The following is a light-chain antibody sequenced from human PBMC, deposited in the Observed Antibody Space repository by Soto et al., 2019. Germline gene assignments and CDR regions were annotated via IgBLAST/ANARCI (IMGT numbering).Light chain of an antibody. CDR1: SSHVGSYNL. V-gene: IGLV2-23*01. Sequence: QCALTQPASVSGSPGQSITISCTGTSSHVGSYNLVSWYQQHPGKAPKLMIYEGSRRPSGVSNRFSGSKSGNTASLTISGLQAEDEADYYCCSYAGSSTYVVFGGGTKLTAL. CDR3: CSYAGSSTYVV. CDR2: EGS. J-gene: IGLJ2*01.